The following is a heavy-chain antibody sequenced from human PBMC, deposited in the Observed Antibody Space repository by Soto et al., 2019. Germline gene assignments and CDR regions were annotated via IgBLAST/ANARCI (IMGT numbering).Heavy chain of an antibody. V-gene: IGHV3-30*18. J-gene: IGHJ4*02. CDR2: ISYDGSNK. D-gene: IGHD1-1*01. CDR3: AKEMRRWNQNPPFDY. Sequence: GGSLRLSCAASGFTFSSYGMHWVRQAPGKGLEWVAVISYDGSNKYYADSVKGRFTISRDNSKNTLYLQMNSLRAEDTAVYYCAKEMRRWNQNPPFDYWGQGTLVTVSS. CDR1: GFTFSSYG.